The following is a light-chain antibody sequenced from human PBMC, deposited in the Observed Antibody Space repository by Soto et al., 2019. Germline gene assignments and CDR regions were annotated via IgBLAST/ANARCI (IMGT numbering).Light chain of an antibody. V-gene: IGKV3D-20*02. CDR2: DAS. Sequence: EIVFTQSPGSLSLSPGERATLSCRASHSVSGSYLAWYQQKPGQAPRLLIYDASSRATGIPDRFSGSGSGTEFTLTISSLQSEDFAVYYCQQYNNWPLTFGGVTKVDIK. CDR1: HSVSGSY. CDR3: QQYNNWPLT. J-gene: IGKJ4*01.